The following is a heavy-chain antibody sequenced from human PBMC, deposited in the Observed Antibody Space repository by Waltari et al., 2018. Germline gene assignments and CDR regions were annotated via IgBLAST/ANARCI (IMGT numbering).Heavy chain of an antibody. CDR1: GFKFNDYG. V-gene: IGHV3-20*04. Sequence: EVQLAESGGAVVRTGGSLRLTCVASGFKFNDYGRSWVRRVPGKGLEWVSGITWNGGIISYSDSVKGRFTITRDNDKNSLSLQMTSLRVEDTALYYCARYLNWGLPRFDNWGQGTQVTVSS. D-gene: IGHD3-16*01. J-gene: IGHJ4*02. CDR2: ITWNGGII. CDR3: ARYLNWGLPRFDN.